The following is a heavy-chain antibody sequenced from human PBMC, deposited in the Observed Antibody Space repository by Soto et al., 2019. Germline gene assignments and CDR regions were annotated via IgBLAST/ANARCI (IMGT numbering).Heavy chain of an antibody. V-gene: IGHV4-4*07. CDR1: GGSISGDY. CDR2: IHTGGAT. D-gene: IGHD2-15*01. CDR3: ARISGGPIC. Sequence: SETLSLTCTVSGGSISGDYWHWFRQRAGKRLEWIGRIHTGGATDYSPSLRSRLDMSIYTSKNQLSLRLNYMTAADTASCYCARISGGPICWGRGALVTVSS. J-gene: IGHJ4*02.